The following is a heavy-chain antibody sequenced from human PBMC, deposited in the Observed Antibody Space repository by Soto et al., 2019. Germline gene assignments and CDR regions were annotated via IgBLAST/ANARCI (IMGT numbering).Heavy chain of an antibody. CDR3: ARDIVVVPAAIDYYYGMDV. CDR2: ISYDGSNK. Sequence: ESGGGVVQPGRSLRLSCAASGFTFSSYAMHWVRQAPGKGLEWVAVISYDGSNKYYADSVKGRFTISRDNSKNTLYLQMNSLRAEDTAVYYCARDIVVVPAAIDYYYGMDVWGQGTTVTVSS. D-gene: IGHD2-2*01. CDR1: GFTFSSYA. J-gene: IGHJ6*02. V-gene: IGHV3-30-3*01.